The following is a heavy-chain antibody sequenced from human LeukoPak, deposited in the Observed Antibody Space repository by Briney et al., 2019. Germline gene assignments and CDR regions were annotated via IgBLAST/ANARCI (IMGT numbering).Heavy chain of an antibody. CDR1: GFTFSGYA. CDR2: ILSGGYDK. Sequence: PGGSLRLSCAASGFTFSGYAMNWVRQAPGKGLEWVSGILSGGYDKYYADSVKGRFTISRDNSKNTLYLQMNSLRAEDTAVYYCAKDSEDTAMASFDYWGQGTLVTVSS. J-gene: IGHJ4*02. V-gene: IGHV3-23*01. D-gene: IGHD5-18*01. CDR3: AKDSEDTAMASFDY.